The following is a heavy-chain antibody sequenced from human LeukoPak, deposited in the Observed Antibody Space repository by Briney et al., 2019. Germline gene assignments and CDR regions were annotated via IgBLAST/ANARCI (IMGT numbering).Heavy chain of an antibody. CDR1: GFTFSSFA. Sequence: GGSLRLSCAASGFTFSSFAMSWVRQAPGKGLEGVSTFSGSGGSTYYADSVKGRFSISRDNSKKTLYLQMKSLRAEDTAAYYCARSGLNRFDYWGQGTLVTVSS. V-gene: IGHV3-23*01. CDR2: FSGSGGST. J-gene: IGHJ4*02. D-gene: IGHD2-15*01. CDR3: ARSGLNRFDY.